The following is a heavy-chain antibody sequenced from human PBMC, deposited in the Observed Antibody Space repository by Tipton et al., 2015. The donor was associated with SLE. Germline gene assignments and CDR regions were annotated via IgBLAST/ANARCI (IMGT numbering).Heavy chain of an antibody. CDR3: ARVRNSLEIPFDY. J-gene: IGHJ4*02. CDR2: IYNTGST. D-gene: IGHD1-14*01. Sequence: TLSLTCTVSGYSISGHYWTWIRQSPGKGLEWIGYIYNTGSTNYNPSLKSRVTVSLDTSKNQFSLQLRFVNAADTAVYYCARVRNSLEIPFDYWGQGTLVTVSS. CDR1: GYSISGHY. V-gene: IGHV4-59*08.